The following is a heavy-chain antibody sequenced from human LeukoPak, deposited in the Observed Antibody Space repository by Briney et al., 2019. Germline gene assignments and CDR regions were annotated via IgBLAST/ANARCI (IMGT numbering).Heavy chain of an antibody. CDR3: ARDGGAYGDYFY. Sequence: PGGSLRLSCAASGFSFSTYWMSWVRQAPGKGLEWVANIKEDGSEKYYVDSVKGRFTISRDNAKNALYLQMNSLRAEDTAVYYCARDGGAYGDYFYWGQGILVTVSS. J-gene: IGHJ4*02. V-gene: IGHV3-7*05. D-gene: IGHD4-17*01. CDR2: IKEDGSEK. CDR1: GFSFSTYW.